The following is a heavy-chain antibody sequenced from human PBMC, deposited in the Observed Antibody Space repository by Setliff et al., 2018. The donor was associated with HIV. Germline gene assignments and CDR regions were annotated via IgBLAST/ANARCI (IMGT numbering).Heavy chain of an antibody. CDR2: ISTYSGKT. V-gene: IGHV1-18*01. Sequence: ASVKVSCKASGYNFITFGINWVRQAPGQGLEWMGRISTYSGKTDYAEKFQGRLTVTMDTSTRTVFMELRSLTLDDTSVYYCARGSAPNIVVAASLDIWGQGTLVTVSS. D-gene: IGHD6-19*01. J-gene: IGHJ4*01. CDR3: ARGSAPNIVVAASLDI. CDR1: GYNFITFG.